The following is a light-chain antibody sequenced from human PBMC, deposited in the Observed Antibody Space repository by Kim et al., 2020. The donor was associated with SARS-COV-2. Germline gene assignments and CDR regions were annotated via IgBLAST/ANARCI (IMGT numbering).Light chain of an antibody. CDR3: QQFHVLPWT. CDR1: QSLGNNY. CDR2: GAS. J-gene: IGKJ1*01. Sequence: SPGDRAPLSCRASQSLGNNYLAWYQQRPGQAPRLLIYGASNRATGIPGRFSGSGSGTDFTLTISRLEPEDFVVYFCQQFHVLPWTFGRGTKVDIK. V-gene: IGKV3-20*01.